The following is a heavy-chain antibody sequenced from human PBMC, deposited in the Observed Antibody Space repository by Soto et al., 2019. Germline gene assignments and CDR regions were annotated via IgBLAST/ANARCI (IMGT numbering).Heavy chain of an antibody. V-gene: IGHV3-7*05. CDR3: GRDWVIDL. J-gene: IGHJ2*01. Sequence: EVQLVESVGGLGQPGGSLRLSCAGTGFSFSSHWVNWVCQAPGKGLEWVANINREGSEQYYVDCVNGRFTISSDNAKNSAYLQMNSLRVEDTAVYYCGRDWVIDLWGRGTLVTVSS. CDR1: GFSFSSHW. CDR2: INREGSEQ. D-gene: IGHD6-13*01.